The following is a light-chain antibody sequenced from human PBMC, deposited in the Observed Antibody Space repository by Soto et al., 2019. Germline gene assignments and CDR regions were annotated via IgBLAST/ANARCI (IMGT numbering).Light chain of an antibody. CDR3: QQYNSYSLT. CDR1: QSISSW. CDR2: DAS. J-gene: IGKJ4*01. Sequence: DIQMTQSPSTLSASVGDRVTITCRASQSISSWLAWYQQKPGKAPKLLIYDASSLESGVPSRFSGGGSGTEFTLTISSLQHDDLATYYRQQYNSYSLTFGGGTKVEI. V-gene: IGKV1-5*01.